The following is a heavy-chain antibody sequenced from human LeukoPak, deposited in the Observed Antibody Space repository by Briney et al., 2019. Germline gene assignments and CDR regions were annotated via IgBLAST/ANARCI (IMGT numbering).Heavy chain of an antibody. D-gene: IGHD4-17*01. CDR1: GYTFTSYG. V-gene: IGHV1-18*04. CDR3: ARGGYDYGLAGWFDP. J-gene: IGHJ5*02. CDR2: ISAYNGNT. Sequence: GASVKVSCKASGYTFTSYGISWVRQAPGQGLEWMGWISAYNGNTNYGQKLQGRVTMTTDTSTSTAYMELRSLRSDDTAVYYCARGGYDYGLAGWFDPWGQGTLVTVSS.